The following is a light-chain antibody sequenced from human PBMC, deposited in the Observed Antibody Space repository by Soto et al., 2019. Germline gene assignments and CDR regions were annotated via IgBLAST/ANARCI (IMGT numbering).Light chain of an antibody. V-gene: IGKV3-15*01. CDR1: QSVSSN. CDR3: QQYNNWPTT. Sequence: EIVMTQSPATLSVSPGERATLSCRASQSVSSNLAWYQQKPGQAPWLLIYGASTRATGIPARFSGSGSGTEFTLTISSLQSEDFAVYYCQQYNNWPTTFGQGTKVEIK. J-gene: IGKJ1*01. CDR2: GAS.